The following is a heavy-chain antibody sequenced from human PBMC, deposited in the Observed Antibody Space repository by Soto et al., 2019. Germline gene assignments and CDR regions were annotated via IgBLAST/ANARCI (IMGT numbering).Heavy chain of an antibody. D-gene: IGHD6-19*01. J-gene: IGHJ3*02. CDR3: ARGGSSGWQVALDI. CDR1: GGSFSGYY. Sequence: SETLSLTCAVYGGSFSGYYWSWIRQPPGKGLEWIGEINHSGSTNYNPSLKSRVTISVDMSKNQFSLRLTSVTAADTAVYYCARGGSSGWQVALDIWGQGTMVTVSS. CDR2: INHSGST. V-gene: IGHV4-34*01.